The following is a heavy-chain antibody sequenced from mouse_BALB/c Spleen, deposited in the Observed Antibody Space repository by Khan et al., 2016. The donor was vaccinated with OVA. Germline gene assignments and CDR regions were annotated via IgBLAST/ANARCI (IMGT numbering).Heavy chain of an antibody. Sequence: QVQLKQSGPGLVAPSQSLSITCTISGFSLTNYGVHWVRQPPGKGLEWLVVIWSDGTTTYDSALKSRLTISKDNSKSQVFLKMESLQTYDTAMYYCARQPYYHYYGIDYWGQGTSVTVSS. V-gene: IGHV2-6-1*01. CDR1: GFSLTNYG. J-gene: IGHJ4*01. D-gene: IGHD2-10*01. CDR3: ARQPYYHYYGIDY. CDR2: IWSDGTT.